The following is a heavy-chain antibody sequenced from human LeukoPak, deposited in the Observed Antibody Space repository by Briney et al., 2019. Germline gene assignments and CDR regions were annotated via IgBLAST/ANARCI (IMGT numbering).Heavy chain of an antibody. D-gene: IGHD2-2*03. V-gene: IGHV1-2*02. CDR1: GYTFTAYY. Sequence: ASVKVSCKASGYTFTAYYINWMRQAPGQELEWMGWINPNSGATNYAQKFQGRVTMTRDTSMSTAYMELSRLRSDDTAVYYCSRVDSRSRANMRFDPWGQGTLVTVSS. J-gene: IGHJ5*02. CDR2: INPNSGAT. CDR3: SRVDSRSRANMRFDP.